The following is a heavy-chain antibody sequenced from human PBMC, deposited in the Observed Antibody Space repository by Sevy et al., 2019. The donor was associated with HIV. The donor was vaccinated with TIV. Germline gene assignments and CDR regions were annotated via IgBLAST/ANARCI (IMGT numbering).Heavy chain of an antibody. CDR1: GFAFNTFG. D-gene: IGHD2-2*01. J-gene: IGHJ5*02. CDR2: ISFDENIE. V-gene: IGHV3-33*01. CDR3: ARDRYCSTSRCYNWIDP. Sequence: GGSLRLSCAASGFAFNTFGMHWVRRAPGKGLEWVAFISFDENIEYYADSVKGRFTISRDNSKNMWYLQMNSLRAEDTAMYYCARDRYCSTSRCYNWIDPWGQGTLVTVSS.